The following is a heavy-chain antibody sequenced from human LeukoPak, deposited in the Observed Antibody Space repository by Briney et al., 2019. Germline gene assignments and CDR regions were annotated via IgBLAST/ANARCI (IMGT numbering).Heavy chain of an antibody. CDR1: GFTFSSYW. D-gene: IGHD3-10*01. Sequence: GGSLRLSCAASGFTFSSYWMSWVRQSPGKGLGWVANIKPDGSEKYFMDSVKGRFTISRDNAKNALYLEMNSLRAEDTAEYFCARERMYSGSGSTYPYYDYWGQGTLVTVSS. J-gene: IGHJ4*02. V-gene: IGHV3-7*01. CDR3: ARERMYSGSGSTYPYYDY. CDR2: IKPDGSEK.